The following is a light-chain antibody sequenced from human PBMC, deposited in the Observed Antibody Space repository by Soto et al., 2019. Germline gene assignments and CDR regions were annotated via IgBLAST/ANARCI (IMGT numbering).Light chain of an antibody. CDR3: NSYTSTRTYV. CDR2: DVA. J-gene: IGLJ1*01. Sequence: QSVLTQPASVSGSPGRSITISCTGTSSDVGSYDYVSWYQHHPGKAPKLMIYDVANRPSGVSNRFSGSKSGNTASLTISGLQAEDEADYYCNSYTSTRTYVFGTGTKVTVL. CDR1: SSDVGSYDY. V-gene: IGLV2-14*03.